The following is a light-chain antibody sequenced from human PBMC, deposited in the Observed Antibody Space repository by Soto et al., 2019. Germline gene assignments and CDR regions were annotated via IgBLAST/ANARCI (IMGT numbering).Light chain of an antibody. V-gene: IGKV3-15*01. Sequence: EIVVTHSAATLSVSPGGRATLSCRASQSVTSNLAWYQQKPGQGHRLLIYGASTRATDIPARFSGSGSGTELTITISSLQSEDFEVYYCQQYSKWPRTFGQGTKVDIK. CDR1: QSVTSN. CDR2: GAS. CDR3: QQYSKWPRT. J-gene: IGKJ1*01.